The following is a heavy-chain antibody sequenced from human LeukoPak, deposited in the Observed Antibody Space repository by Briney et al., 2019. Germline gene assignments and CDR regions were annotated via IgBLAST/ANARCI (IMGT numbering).Heavy chain of an antibody. D-gene: IGHD3-9*01. V-gene: IGHV3-23*01. Sequence: GGSLRLSCAASGFTISSYAMSWVRQAPGKGLEWVSTISGSSSSTYYADSVKGRFTISRDNSKNTLYLQMNSLRAEDAAVYYCAKDLIETPVLQYFDWFHPSFDYWGQGTLVTVSS. J-gene: IGHJ4*02. CDR1: GFTISSYA. CDR3: AKDLIETPVLQYFDWFHPSFDY. CDR2: ISGSSSST.